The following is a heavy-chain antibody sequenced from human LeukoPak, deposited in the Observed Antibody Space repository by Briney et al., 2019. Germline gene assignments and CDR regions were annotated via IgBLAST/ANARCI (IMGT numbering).Heavy chain of an antibody. CDR2: IYYSGST. D-gene: IGHD6-6*01. Sequence: SETLSLTCTVSGGSISSHYWSWIRQPPGKGLEWIGYIYYSGSTNYNPSLKSRVTISVDTSKNQFSLKLSSVTAADTAVYYCARGSSSSRYDYRGQGTLVTVSS. J-gene: IGHJ4*02. CDR3: ARGSSSSRYDY. V-gene: IGHV4-59*11. CDR1: GGSISSHY.